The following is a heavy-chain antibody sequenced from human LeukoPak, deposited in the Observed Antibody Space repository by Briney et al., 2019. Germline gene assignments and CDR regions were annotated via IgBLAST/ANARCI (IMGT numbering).Heavy chain of an antibody. J-gene: IGHJ4*02. CDR1: GGTFSSYG. CDR2: ISAYNGNT. CDR3: ARVRGYYYDSSGYYSGFPDY. D-gene: IGHD3-22*01. Sequence: GASVKVSCKASGGTFSSYGISWVRQAPGQGLEWMGWISAYNGNTNYAQKLQGRVTMTTDTSTSTAYMELRSLRSDDTAVYYCARVRGYYYDSSGYYSGFPDYWGQGTLVTVSS. V-gene: IGHV1-18*01.